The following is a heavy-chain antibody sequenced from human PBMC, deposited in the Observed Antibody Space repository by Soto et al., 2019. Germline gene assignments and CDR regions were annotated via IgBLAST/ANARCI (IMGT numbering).Heavy chain of an antibody. D-gene: IGHD1-26*01. CDR1: GYSFTSYW. CDR2: IDPSDSYT. Sequence: PXESLKISCTGSGYSFTSYWISWVRKMPGKGLEWMGRIDPSDSYTNYSPSFQGHVTISADKSISTAYLQWSSLKASDTAMYYCARHGVRGSQDPYFDYWGQGPLVTVSS. J-gene: IGHJ4*02. V-gene: IGHV5-10-1*01. CDR3: ARHGVRGSQDPYFDY.